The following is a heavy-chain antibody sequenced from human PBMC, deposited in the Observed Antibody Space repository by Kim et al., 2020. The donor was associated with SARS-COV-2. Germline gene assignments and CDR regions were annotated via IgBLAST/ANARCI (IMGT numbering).Heavy chain of an antibody. CDR2: IKQDGSET. CDR3: AGCRRGYEYNWFDP. J-gene: IGHJ5*02. Sequence: GGSLRLSCAASGFTFSSYYMNWVRQAPGKGLEWVANIKQDGSETHDEDSVKGRFTISRDNSRNSLYLQMNNLRAEDTAVYYCAGCRRGYEYNWFDPWGQG. V-gene: IGHV3-7*03. D-gene: IGHD3-3*01. CDR1: GFTFSSYY.